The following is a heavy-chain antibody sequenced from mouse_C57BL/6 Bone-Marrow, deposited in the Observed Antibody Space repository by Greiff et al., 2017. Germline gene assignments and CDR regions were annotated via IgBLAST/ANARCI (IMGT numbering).Heavy chain of an antibody. J-gene: IGHJ2*01. V-gene: IGHV1-55*01. CDR2: IYPGSGST. CDR3: ARRITTGRDY. D-gene: IGHD1-2*01. Sequence: QVHLQQSGAELVKPGASVKLSCTASGFTFNNYCITWVKQRPGQGLEWIGAIYPGSGSTKYTEKFKGKATLTVDTSSSTAYLQLSSLTSEDSAVYYCARRITTGRDYWGQGTTLTVSS. CDR1: GFTFNNYC.